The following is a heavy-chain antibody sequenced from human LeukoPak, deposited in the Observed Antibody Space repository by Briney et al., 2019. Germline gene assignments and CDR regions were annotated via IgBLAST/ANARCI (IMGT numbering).Heavy chain of an antibody. J-gene: IGHJ6*03. V-gene: IGHV4-61*02. CDR2: IYTSGST. D-gene: IGHD2-2*01. CDR3: ARESRGGYCSSTSCYGWYYYYYMDV. Sequence: SETLSLTCTVSGGSISSGSYYWSWIRQPAGKGLEWIGRIYTSGSTNYNPSLESRVTISVDTSKNQFSLKLSSVTAADTAVYYCARESRGGYCSSTSCYGWYYYYYMDVWGKGTTVTVSS. CDR1: GGSISSGSYY.